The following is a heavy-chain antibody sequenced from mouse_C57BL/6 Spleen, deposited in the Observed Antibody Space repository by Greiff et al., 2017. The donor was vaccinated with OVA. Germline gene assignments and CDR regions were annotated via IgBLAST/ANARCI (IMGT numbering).Heavy chain of an antibody. CDR3: ARSGFYGYDYAMDY. Sequence: VQLQQSGPELVKPGASVKISCKASGYTFTDYYMNWVKQSHGKSLEWIGDINPNNGGTSYNQKFKGKATLTVDKSSSTAYMELRSLTSEDSAVYYCARSGFYGYDYAMDYWGQGTSVTVSS. CDR1: GYTFTDYY. V-gene: IGHV1-26*01. J-gene: IGHJ4*01. CDR2: INPNNGGT. D-gene: IGHD2-2*01.